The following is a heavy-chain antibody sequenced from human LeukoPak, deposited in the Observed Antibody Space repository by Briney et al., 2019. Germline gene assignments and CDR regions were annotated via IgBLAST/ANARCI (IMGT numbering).Heavy chain of an antibody. J-gene: IGHJ4*02. D-gene: IGHD1-26*01. CDR2: IYTSGST. Sequence: SETLSLTCTVSGGSISSYYWSWIRQPPGKGLEWIGYIYTSGSTNYNPSLKSRVTISVDTSKNQFSLKLSSVTAADTAVYYCARRGGSYYFDYWGQGTLVTVSS. CDR3: ARRGGSYYFDY. V-gene: IGHV4-4*09. CDR1: GGSISSYY.